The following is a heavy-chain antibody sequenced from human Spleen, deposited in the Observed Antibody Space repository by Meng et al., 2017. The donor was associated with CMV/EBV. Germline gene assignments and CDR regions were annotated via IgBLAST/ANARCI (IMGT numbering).Heavy chain of an antibody. Sequence: GGSLRLSCAGSGFTFSTYWMTWVRQAPGKGLEWVANIKHDGSEKYYVDSVKGRFTISRDNAKNSLSLQMNSLRAEDTAVYYCARVSGASWFDPWGQGTLVTVSS. CDR1: GFTFSTYW. J-gene: IGHJ5*02. D-gene: IGHD7-27*01. V-gene: IGHV3-7*01. CDR2: IKHDGSEK. CDR3: ARVSGASWFDP.